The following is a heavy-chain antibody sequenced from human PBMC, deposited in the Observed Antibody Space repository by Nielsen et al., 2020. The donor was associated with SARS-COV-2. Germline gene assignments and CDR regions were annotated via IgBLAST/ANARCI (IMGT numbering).Heavy chain of an antibody. CDR2: ISWNSGSI. CDR1: GFTFDDYA. V-gene: IGHV3-9*01. CDR3: ARDNNWWGLDY. D-gene: IGHD2-15*01. Sequence: SLKISCAASGFTFDDYAMHWVRQAPGKGLEWVSGISWNSGSIAYADSVQGRFTVSRDNAKNSLYLQMNSLRADDTAVYYCARDNNWWGLDYWGQATLVTVSS. J-gene: IGHJ4*02.